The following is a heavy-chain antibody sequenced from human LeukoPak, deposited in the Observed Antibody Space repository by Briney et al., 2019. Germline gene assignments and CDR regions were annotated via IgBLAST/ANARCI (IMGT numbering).Heavy chain of an antibody. CDR2: ISAYNGNT. D-gene: IGHD4-23*01. V-gene: IGHV1-18*01. J-gene: IGHJ6*02. CDR1: GYTFTSYG. Sequence: ASVKVSCKASGYTFTSYGISWVRQAPGQGLEWMGWISAYNGNTNYAQKIQGRVTMTTDTSTSTAYMELRSLRSDDTAVYYCARANYGGNSGSRHYYYGMDVWGQGTTVTVSS. CDR3: ARANYGGNSGSRHYYYGMDV.